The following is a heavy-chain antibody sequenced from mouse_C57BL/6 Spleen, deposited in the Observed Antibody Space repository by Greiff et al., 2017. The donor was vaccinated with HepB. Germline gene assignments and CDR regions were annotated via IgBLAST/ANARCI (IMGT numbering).Heavy chain of an antibody. V-gene: IGHV1-82*01. CDR1: GYAFSSSW. J-gene: IGHJ1*03. D-gene: IGHD2-2*01. Sequence: VKLMESGPELVKPGASVKISCKASGYAFSSSWMNWVKPRPGKGLEWIGRIYPGDGDTNYNGKFKGKATLTADKSSSTAYMQLSSLTSEDSAVYFGARGGYYGYFDVWGTGTTVTVSS. CDR3: ARGGYYGYFDV. CDR2: IYPGDGDT.